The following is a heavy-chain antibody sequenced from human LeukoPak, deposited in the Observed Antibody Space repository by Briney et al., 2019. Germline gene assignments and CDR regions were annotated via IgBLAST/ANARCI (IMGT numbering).Heavy chain of an antibody. J-gene: IGHJ3*02. D-gene: IGHD3-22*01. Sequence: GASVKVSCKASGYTFTGYYMHWVRQAPGQGLEWMGWINPNSGGTKYAQKFQGRVTMTRDTSINTAYMELSRLRSDDTAVYYCAREHSSGYYFDAFDIWGLGTMVTVSS. CDR1: GYTFTGYY. CDR2: INPNSGGT. V-gene: IGHV1-2*02. CDR3: AREHSSGYYFDAFDI.